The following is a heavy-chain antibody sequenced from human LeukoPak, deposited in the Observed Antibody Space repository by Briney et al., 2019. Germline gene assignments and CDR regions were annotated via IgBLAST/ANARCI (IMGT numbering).Heavy chain of an antibody. D-gene: IGHD6-13*01. CDR3: AAGGEAAAVTFDY. Sequence: SETLSLTCVLYGGSSSGYYWGWIRQPPGKGLEWIGNIYYRGSTYYNPSLKSRVTISVDTSKNQFSLKLSSVTAADTAVYYCAAGGEAAAVTFDYWGQGTLVTVSS. CDR1: GGSSSGYY. V-gene: IGHV4-34*01. CDR2: IYYRGST. J-gene: IGHJ4*02.